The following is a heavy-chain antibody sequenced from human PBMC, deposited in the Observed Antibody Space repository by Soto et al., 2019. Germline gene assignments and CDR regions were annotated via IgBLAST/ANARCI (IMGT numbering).Heavy chain of an antibody. D-gene: IGHD3-3*01. Sequence: QVQLVESGGGVVQPGRSLRLSCAASGFTFSSYAMHWVRQAPGKGLEWVAVISYDGSNKYYADSVKGRFTISRDNSKNTLYLQMNSLRAEDTAVYYCARVAHTPTTYYDFWSGYYSEVGCFDYWGQGTLVTVSS. J-gene: IGHJ4*02. CDR2: ISYDGSNK. CDR1: GFTFSSYA. CDR3: ARVAHTPTTYYDFWSGYYSEVGCFDY. V-gene: IGHV3-30-3*01.